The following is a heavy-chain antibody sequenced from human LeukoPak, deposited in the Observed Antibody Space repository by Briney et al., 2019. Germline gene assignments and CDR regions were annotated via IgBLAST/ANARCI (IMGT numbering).Heavy chain of an antibody. J-gene: IGHJ4*02. V-gene: IGHV3-30-3*01. CDR1: GFTFSSYA. D-gene: IGHD4-23*01. CDR2: ISYDGSNK. Sequence: PGRSLRLSCAASGFTFSSYAMHWVRQAPGKGLEWVAVISYDGSNKYYADSVKGRFTISRDNSKNTLYLQMNSLRAEDTAVYYCAREETVAHYFDYWGQGTLVTVSP. CDR3: AREETVAHYFDY.